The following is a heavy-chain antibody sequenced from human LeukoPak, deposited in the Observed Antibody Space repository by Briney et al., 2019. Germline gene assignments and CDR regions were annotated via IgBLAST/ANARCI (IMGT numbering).Heavy chain of an antibody. V-gene: IGHV1-18*01. D-gene: IGHD3-22*01. CDR1: GYTFTSYG. Sequence: ASVKVSCKASGYTFTSYGISWVRQAPGQGLEWTGWISAYNGNTKYAQKLQGRVTMTTDTSTSTAYMELRSLRSDDTAVYYCARTITMIVVSGYYFDYWGQGTLVTVSS. J-gene: IGHJ4*02. CDR3: ARTITMIVVSGYYFDY. CDR2: ISAYNGNT.